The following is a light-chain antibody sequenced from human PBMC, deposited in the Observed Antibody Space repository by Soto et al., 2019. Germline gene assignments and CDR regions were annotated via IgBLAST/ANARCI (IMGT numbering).Light chain of an antibody. J-gene: IGKJ3*01. V-gene: IGKV1-39*01. Sequence: DIQMTQSPSSLSASVGNRVAITCRSSQSRSDYLNWYQQKPGKALKLVIYGASNLQSGVPPRFSGSGSGSEFTLTISGLQPDDFAIYFCQHSYSMPLTFGPGTKVDV. CDR3: QHSYSMPLT. CDR1: QSRSDY. CDR2: GAS.